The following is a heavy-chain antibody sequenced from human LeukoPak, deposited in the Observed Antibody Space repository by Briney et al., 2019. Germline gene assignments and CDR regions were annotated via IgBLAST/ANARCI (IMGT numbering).Heavy chain of an antibody. V-gene: IGHV4-61*01. CDR1: GGSVSGGSYY. CDR2: IYYSGSS. J-gene: IGHJ6*04. D-gene: IGHD2-2*01. Sequence: PSETLSLTCTVSGGSVSGGSYYWSWIRQPPGKGLEWIGYIYYSGSSNYNPSLKSRVTISVDTSKNQFSLKLSSVTAADAAVYYCARLGCSSTSCYDYYGMDVWGKGTTVTVSS. CDR3: ARLGCSSTSCYDYYGMDV.